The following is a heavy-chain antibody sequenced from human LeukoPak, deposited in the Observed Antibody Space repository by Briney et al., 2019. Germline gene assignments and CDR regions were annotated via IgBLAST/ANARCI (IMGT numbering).Heavy chain of an antibody. J-gene: IGHJ4*02. Sequence: SGTLSLTCAVSGGSISSGNWWSWVRQPPGKGLVWIGEIYHSGSTNYNPSLKSRVTMSVDKSKKQFSLKLSSVTAADTAVYYCAKIAAGGSGIYYPDWLPDYWGQGTLVTVSS. CDR2: IYHSGST. V-gene: IGHV4-4*02. D-gene: IGHD1-26*01. CDR1: GGSISSGNW. CDR3: AKIAAGGSGIYYPDWLPDY.